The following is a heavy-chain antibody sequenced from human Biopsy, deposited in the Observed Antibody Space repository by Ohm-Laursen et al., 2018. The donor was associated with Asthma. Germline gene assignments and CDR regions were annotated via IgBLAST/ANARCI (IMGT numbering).Heavy chain of an antibody. CDR2: ISYSIEYSGST. CDR1: GGSLSGYY. CDR3: ARDFVDSAMGYFDY. V-gene: IGHV4-59*01. J-gene: IGHJ4*02. Sequence: GTLSLTCAVSGGSLSGYYWSWIRQSPGKGLEWIGYISYSIEYSGSTNYNPSLKSRVTISVDTSKNQFSLKLSSVTAADTAVYYCARDFVDSAMGYFDYWGQGTLVTVSS. D-gene: IGHD5-18*01.